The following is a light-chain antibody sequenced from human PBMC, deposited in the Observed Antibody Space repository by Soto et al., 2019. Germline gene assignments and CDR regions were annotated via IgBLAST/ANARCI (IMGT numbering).Light chain of an antibody. Sequence: DIQLTQSPSFLSASVGDRVTITCRASQGITNYLAWYQHKPGKAPNLLIYAASTLQGGVPSRFSGSGSGTDFTLTISSLQPEDCAPYYCQQLTSNPLTFGGGTKVEIK. CDR3: QQLTSNPLT. CDR2: AAS. V-gene: IGKV1-9*01. J-gene: IGKJ4*01. CDR1: QGITNY.